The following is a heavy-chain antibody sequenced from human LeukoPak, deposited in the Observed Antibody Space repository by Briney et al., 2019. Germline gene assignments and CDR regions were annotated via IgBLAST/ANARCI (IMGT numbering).Heavy chain of an antibody. J-gene: IGHJ4*02. D-gene: IGHD2-2*01. V-gene: IGHV3-21*01. CDR1: GFTFSSYI. CDR2: ISSSSSYI. CDR3: ARVEDIVVVPALGFDY. Sequence: GGSLRLSCAASGFTFSSYIMNWVRQAPGEGLEWVSSISSSSSYIYYADSVKGRFTISRDNAKNSLYLQMNSLRAEDTAVYYCARVEDIVVVPALGFDYWGQGTLVTVSS.